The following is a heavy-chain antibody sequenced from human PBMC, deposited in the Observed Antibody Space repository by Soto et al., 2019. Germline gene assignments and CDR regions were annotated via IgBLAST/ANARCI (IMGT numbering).Heavy chain of an antibody. J-gene: IGHJ4*02. D-gene: IGHD1-26*01. CDR1: GFTLTTYT. V-gene: IGHV3-21*01. CDR2: INCKGNNK. CDR3: AREDGVVGATSAFDD. Sequence: GGSLRLSCAASGFTLTTYTMHWVRQAPGMGLEWVASINCKGNNKYYTDSVEGRFTISRDNAQNSLYLQMNSLRAEDTAVYYCAREDGVVGATSAFDDWGQGTLVTVSS.